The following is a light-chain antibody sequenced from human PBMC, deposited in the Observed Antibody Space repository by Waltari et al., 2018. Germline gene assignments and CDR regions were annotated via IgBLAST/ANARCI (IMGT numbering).Light chain of an antibody. CDR2: EVS. CDR3: YSYAGAPRV. CDR1: SSDVWLYDL. J-gene: IGLJ2*01. V-gene: IGLV2-23*02. Sequence: QSALTQPASVSGSPGQSITTPCRGTSSDVWLYDLGSWYQQHPGQAPKLMIYEVSKRPSGISDRFSGSKSGNTASLTISGLQAEDEADYYCYSYAGAPRVFGGGTKVTVL.